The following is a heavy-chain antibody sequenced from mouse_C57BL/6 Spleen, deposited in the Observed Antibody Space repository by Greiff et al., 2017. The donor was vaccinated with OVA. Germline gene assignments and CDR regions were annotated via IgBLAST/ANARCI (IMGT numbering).Heavy chain of an antibody. CDR2: ISYDGSN. CDR3: ASLPYYYGSSLYYFDY. V-gene: IGHV3-6*01. Sequence: EVKLMESGPGLVKPSQSLSLTCSVTGYSITSGYYWNWIRQFPGNKLEWMGYISYDGSNNYNPSLKNRISITRDTSKNQFFLKLNSVTTEDTATYYCASLPYYYGSSLYYFDYWGQGTTLTVSS. D-gene: IGHD1-1*01. J-gene: IGHJ2*01. CDR1: GYSITSGYY.